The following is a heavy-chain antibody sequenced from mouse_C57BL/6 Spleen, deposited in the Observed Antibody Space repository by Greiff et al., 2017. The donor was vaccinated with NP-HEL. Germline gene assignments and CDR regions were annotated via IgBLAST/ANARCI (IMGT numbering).Heavy chain of an antibody. CDR2: ISSGGSYT. V-gene: IGHV5-6*01. J-gene: IGHJ2*01. CDR1: GFTFSSYG. Sequence: EVHLVESGGDLVKPGGSLKLSCAASGFTFSSYGMSWVRQTPDKRLEWVATISSGGSYTYYPDSVKGRFTISRDNAKNTLYLQMSSLKSEDTAMYYCARPNPYYFDYWGQGTTLTVSS. CDR3: ARPNPYYFDY.